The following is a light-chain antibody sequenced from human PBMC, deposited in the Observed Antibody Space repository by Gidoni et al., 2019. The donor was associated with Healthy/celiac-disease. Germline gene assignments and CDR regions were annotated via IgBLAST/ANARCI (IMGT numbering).Light chain of an antibody. V-gene: IGKV3-20*01. CDR2: GAS. CDR1: QSVSSSY. J-gene: IGKJ1*01. Sequence: IVLTHSPGTLSLSPGERATLSCRASQSVSSSYLAGYQQKPGQAPRLLIYGASSRDTGIPDRFSGSGFGTDFTLTISRLEPEDFAVYYWQQYGSSPQTFGQGTKVEIK. CDR3: QQYGSSPQT.